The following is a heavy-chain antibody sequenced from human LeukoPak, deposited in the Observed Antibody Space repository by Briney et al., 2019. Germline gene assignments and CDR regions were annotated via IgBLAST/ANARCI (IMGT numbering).Heavy chain of an antibody. D-gene: IGHD1-14*01. CDR1: GFTFDDYG. Sequence: GGSLRLSCAASGFTFDDYGMSWVRQAPGKGLEWVSGINWNGGSTGYADSVKGRFTISRDNAKNSLYLQMNSLRAKDTALYYCARGTSFGPNYYYYYYMDVWGKGTTVTVSS. CDR3: ARGTSFGPNYYYYYYMDV. CDR2: INWNGGST. J-gene: IGHJ6*03. V-gene: IGHV3-20*04.